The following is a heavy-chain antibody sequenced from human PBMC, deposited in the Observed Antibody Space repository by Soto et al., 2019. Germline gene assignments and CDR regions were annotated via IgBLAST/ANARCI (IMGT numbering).Heavy chain of an antibody. Sequence: SETLSLTCAVSGGSISSSNWWSWVRQPPGKGLEWIGEIYHSGSTNYNPSLKSRVTISVDKSKNQFSLKLSSVTAADTAVYYCARAVRTYYDFWSGSDPYWFDPWGQGTLVTVSS. V-gene: IGHV4-4*02. D-gene: IGHD3-3*01. CDR1: GGSISSSNW. J-gene: IGHJ5*02. CDR3: ARAVRTYYDFWSGSDPYWFDP. CDR2: IYHSGST.